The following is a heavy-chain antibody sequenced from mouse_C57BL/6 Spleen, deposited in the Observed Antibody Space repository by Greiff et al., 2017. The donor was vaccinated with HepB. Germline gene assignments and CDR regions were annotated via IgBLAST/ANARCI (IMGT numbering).Heavy chain of an antibody. CDR1: GYTFTDYY. Sequence: EVQLQQSGPELVKPGASVKISCKASGYTFTDYYMNWVKQSHGKSLEWIGDINPNNGGTSYNQKFKSKATLTVDKSSSTAYMELRSLTSEDSAVYYCARDVSSYGFAYWGQGTLVTVSA. CDR2: INPNNGGT. D-gene: IGHD1-1*01. CDR3: ARDVSSYGFAY. J-gene: IGHJ3*01. V-gene: IGHV1-26*01.